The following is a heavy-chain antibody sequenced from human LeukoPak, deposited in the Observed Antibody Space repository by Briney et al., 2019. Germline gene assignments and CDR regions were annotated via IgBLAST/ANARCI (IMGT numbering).Heavy chain of an antibody. D-gene: IGHD6-13*01. CDR2: IYYSGST. J-gene: IGHJ5*02. CDR1: GGSISSGGYY. V-gene: IGHV4-31*03. CDR3: AREVVAAAGRGDWFDP. Sequence: PSETLSLTCTVSGGSISSGGYYWSWIRQHPGKGLEWIGYIYYSGSTYYNPSLKGRVTISVDTSKNQFSLKLSSVTAADTAVYYCAREVVAAAGRGDWFDPWGQGTLVTVSS.